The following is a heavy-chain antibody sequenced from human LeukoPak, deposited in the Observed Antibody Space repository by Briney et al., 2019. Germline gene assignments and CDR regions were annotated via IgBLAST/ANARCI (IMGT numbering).Heavy chain of an antibody. CDR2: ISGSGGST. CDR1: GFTFSSYA. CDR3: AKDLPHKVTKGYYYYYYGMDV. D-gene: IGHD4-17*01. Sequence: GGSLRLSCAASGFTFSSYAMSWVRQAPGKGLEWVSAISGSGGSTYYADSVKGRFTISRDNSKNTLYLQMNSLRAEDTAVYYCAKDLPHKVTKGYYYYYYGMDVWGQGTTVTVSS. J-gene: IGHJ6*02. V-gene: IGHV3-23*01.